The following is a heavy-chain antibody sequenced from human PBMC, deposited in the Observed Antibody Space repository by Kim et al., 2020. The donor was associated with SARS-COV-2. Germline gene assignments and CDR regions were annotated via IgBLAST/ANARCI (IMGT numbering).Heavy chain of an antibody. V-gene: IGHV1-3*01. J-gene: IGHJ2*01. CDR3: ARESVDILTGYNYWYFDL. CDR1: GYTFTSYA. CDR2: INAGNGNT. Sequence: ASVKVSCKASGYTFTSYAMHWVRQAPGQRLEWMGWINAGNGNTKYSQKFQGRVTITRDTSASTAYMELSSLRSEDTAVYYCARESVDILTGYNYWYFDLWGRGTLVTVSS. D-gene: IGHD3-9*01.